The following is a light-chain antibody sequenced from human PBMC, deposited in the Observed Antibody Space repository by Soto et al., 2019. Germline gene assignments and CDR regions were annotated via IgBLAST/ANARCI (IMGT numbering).Light chain of an antibody. J-gene: IGKJ4*01. CDR3: QQVSSYPLT. Sequence: EIVYTPYPGTLSPSPGDRATLSCRASQTVRNNYLAWYQQKPGQAPRLLIYDASSRATGIPDRFSGGGSGTDFTLTISRLEPEDFAVYYCQQVSSYPLTFGGGTKVDIK. CDR1: QTVRNNY. V-gene: IGKV3-20*01. CDR2: DAS.